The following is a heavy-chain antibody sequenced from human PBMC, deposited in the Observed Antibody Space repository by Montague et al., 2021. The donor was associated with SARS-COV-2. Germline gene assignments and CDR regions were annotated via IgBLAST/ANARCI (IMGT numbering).Heavy chain of an antibody. CDR2: IYYSGST. Sequence: SETRSLTCTASGGSISNYYWSWIRQPPGRGLEWIGYIYYSGSTDYSPSLKSRVTISLDTSKNQFSLKVTSVTAADTAVYYCARGGGYYNYGLDVWGPGTTVTVSS. CDR3: ARGGGYYNYGLDV. D-gene: IGHD3-22*01. V-gene: IGHV4-59*01. CDR1: GGSISNYY. J-gene: IGHJ6*02.